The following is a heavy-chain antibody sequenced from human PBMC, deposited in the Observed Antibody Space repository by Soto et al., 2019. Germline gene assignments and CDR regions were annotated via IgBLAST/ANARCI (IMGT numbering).Heavy chain of an antibody. J-gene: IGHJ6*02. CDR1: GYIFTSYW. V-gene: IGHV5-51*01. CDR2: IYPGDSDT. Sequence: VESLKISCKGSGYIFTSYWIGCVRQMPGKVLEWMGIIYPGDSDTRYSPSFQGQVTISADKSISTAYLQWSSLKASDTAMYYCARRERYGMDVWGQGTTVTVSS. CDR3: ARRERYGMDV.